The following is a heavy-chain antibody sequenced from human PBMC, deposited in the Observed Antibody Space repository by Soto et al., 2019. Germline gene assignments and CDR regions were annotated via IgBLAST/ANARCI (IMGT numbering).Heavy chain of an antibody. J-gene: IGHJ3*02. D-gene: IGHD2-15*01. CDR3: ARLQYTVVTALDI. CDR2: IYHTVNT. Sequence: SETLSLTCSVSGVSIGGHFWSWIRQAPGKGPELVGYIYHTVNTNYNPALKSRVTISMDTSENQLSLQLSSVTAADTAVYYCARLQYTVVTALDIWGQGTMVTVSS. CDR1: GVSIGGHF. V-gene: IGHV4-59*11.